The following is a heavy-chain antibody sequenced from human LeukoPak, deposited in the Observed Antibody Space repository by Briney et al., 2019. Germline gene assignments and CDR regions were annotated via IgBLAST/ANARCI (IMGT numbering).Heavy chain of an antibody. CDR1: GFIFSNYA. D-gene: IGHD1-26*01. J-gene: IGHJ6*03. Sequence: GGSLRLSCATSGFIFSNYAVNWVRQAPGKGLEWVSIISGSGDTTYYADSVKGRFTISRDNSKNTLYLQMNSLRAEDTAVYYCARAVGATRVIDYYYYYMDVWGKGTTVTVSS. CDR3: ARAVGATRVIDYYYYYMDV. CDR2: ISGSGDTT. V-gene: IGHV3-23*01.